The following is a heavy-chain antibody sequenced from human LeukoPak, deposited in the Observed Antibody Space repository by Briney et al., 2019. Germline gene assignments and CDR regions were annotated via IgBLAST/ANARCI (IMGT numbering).Heavy chain of an antibody. CDR3: ALVGAGRIGMGLLGSFDY. J-gene: IGHJ4*02. CDR1: GGNFINSA. V-gene: IGHV1-69*13. Sequence: SVRVSSEASGGNFINSAFVWVRQAPGQGLQWMGGIIPVFGTPNYADTFQGRATIRADESTNTAYLGLTSLRSEDTAIYFCALVGAGRIGMGLLGSFDYWGQGSLVIVSP. D-gene: IGHD2/OR15-2a*01. CDR2: IIPVFGTP.